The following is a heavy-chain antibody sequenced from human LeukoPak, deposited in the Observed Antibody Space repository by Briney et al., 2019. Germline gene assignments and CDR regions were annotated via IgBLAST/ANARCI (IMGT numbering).Heavy chain of an antibody. V-gene: IGHV4-59*01. Sequence: PSETLSLTCTVSGGSISSYYWSWIRQPPGKGLEWIGYFYYSGSTNYNPSLKSRVTISVDTSKNQLSLKLSSVTAADTAVYYCARVRSGYDYYYYYMDVWGKGTTVTVSS. CDR3: ARVRSGYDYYYYYMDV. CDR2: FYYSGST. D-gene: IGHD3-3*01. CDR1: GGSISSYY. J-gene: IGHJ6*03.